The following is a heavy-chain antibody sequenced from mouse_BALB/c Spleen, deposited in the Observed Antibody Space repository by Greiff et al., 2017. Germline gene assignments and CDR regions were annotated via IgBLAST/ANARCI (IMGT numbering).Heavy chain of an antibody. CDR3: ARDEVIHFDY. Sequence: EVHLVESGGGLVQPGGSLKLSCAASGFTFSSYAMSWVRQTPDKRLELVATINSNGGSTYYPDSVKGRFTISRDNAKNTLYLQMSSLKSEDTAMYYCARDEVIHFDYWAQGTTLTVSS. CDR2: INSNGGST. V-gene: IGHV5-6-3*01. CDR1: GFTFSSYA. J-gene: IGHJ2*01. D-gene: IGHD2-2*01.